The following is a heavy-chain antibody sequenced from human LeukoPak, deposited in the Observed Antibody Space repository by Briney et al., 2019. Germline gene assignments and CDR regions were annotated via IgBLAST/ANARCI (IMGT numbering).Heavy chain of an antibody. J-gene: IGHJ5*02. V-gene: IGHV4-30-4*08. D-gene: IGHD6-13*01. CDR1: GGSISSGDYY. CDR3: ARELIAAATNWFDP. Sequence: SETLSLTCTVSGGSISSGDYYWSWIRQPPGKGLEWIGYIYYSGSTYYNPSLKSRVTISVNTSKNQFSLKLSSVTAADTAVYYCARELIAAATNWFDPWGQGTLVTVSS. CDR2: IYYSGST.